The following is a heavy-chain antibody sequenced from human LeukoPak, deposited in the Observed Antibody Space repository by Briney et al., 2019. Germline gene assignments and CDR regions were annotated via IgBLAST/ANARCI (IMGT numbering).Heavy chain of an antibody. D-gene: IGHD4-17*01. Sequence: GGSLRLSCAASGFTFSSYSMNWVRQAPGKGLEWVSSISSSSSYIYYADSVKGRFTISRDNAKNSLYLQMNSLRAEDTAVYYCARSPLLRRFDHWGQGTLVTVSS. J-gene: IGHJ4*02. CDR1: GFTFSSYS. CDR3: ARSPLLRRFDH. V-gene: IGHV3-21*01. CDR2: ISSSSSYI.